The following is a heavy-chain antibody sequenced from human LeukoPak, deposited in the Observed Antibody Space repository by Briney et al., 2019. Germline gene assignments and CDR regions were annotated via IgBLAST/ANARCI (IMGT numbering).Heavy chain of an antibody. J-gene: IGHJ3*02. V-gene: IGHV4-39*01. D-gene: IGHD3-3*01. CDR1: GGSISSSSYY. CDR2: IYYSGST. CDR3: ARHTHYDFWSGYLDAFDI. Sequence: SETLSLTCTVSGGSISSSSYYWGWIRQPPEKGLEWIGSIYYSGSTYYNPSLKSRVTISVDTSKNQFSLKLSSVTAADTAVYYCARHTHYDFWSGYLDAFDIWGQGTMVTVSS.